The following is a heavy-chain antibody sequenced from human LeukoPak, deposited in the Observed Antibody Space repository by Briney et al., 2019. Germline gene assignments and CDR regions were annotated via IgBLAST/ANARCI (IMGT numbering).Heavy chain of an antibody. D-gene: IGHD1-26*01. CDR2: INPSGGST. CDR3: ARFQSGSYYYYGMDV. V-gene: IGHV1-46*01. CDR1: GYTFTSYY. Sequence: GASVEVSCKASGYTFTSYYMHWVRQAPGQGLEWMGIINPSGGSTSYAQKFQGRVTMTRDTSTSTVYMELSSLRSEDTAVYYCARFQSGSYYYYGMDVWGQGTTVTVSS. J-gene: IGHJ6*02.